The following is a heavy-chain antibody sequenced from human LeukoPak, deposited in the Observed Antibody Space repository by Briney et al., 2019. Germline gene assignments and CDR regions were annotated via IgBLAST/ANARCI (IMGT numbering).Heavy chain of an antibody. CDR2: INHSGST. J-gene: IGHJ4*02. CDR1: AYSISSGYY. D-gene: IGHD2-2*01. V-gene: IGHV4-38-2*02. CDR3: ARDYIVVVPAARFFDY. Sequence: PSETLSLTCTVSAYSISSGYYWSWIRQPPGKGLEWIGEINHSGSTNYNPSLKSRVTISVDTSKNQFSLKLSSVTAADTAVYYCARDYIVVVPAARFFDYWGQGTLVTVSS.